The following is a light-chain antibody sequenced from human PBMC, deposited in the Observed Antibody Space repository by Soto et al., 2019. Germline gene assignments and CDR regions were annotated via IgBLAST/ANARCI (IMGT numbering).Light chain of an antibody. CDR2: DTS. V-gene: IGKV3-11*01. CDR3: QQRSSWPLT. Sequence: EIVFTQSPATLSLSPGERATLSCRASLSLSRYFAWYQQKPGQHPRLLIYDTSNRVTGVPARFSGSGSGTDFTLTISSLEPEDFQVYYCQQRSSWPLTFGQGNKVEIK. J-gene: IGKJ1*01. CDR1: LSLSRY.